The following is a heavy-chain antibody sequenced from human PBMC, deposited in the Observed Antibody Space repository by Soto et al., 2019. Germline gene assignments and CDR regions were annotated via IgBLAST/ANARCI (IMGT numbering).Heavy chain of an antibody. V-gene: IGHV3-23*01. CDR1: EFTFSXYA. CDR3: AKSGSQSYFDY. D-gene: IGHD1-26*01. J-gene: IGHJ4*02. Sequence: SXRXSCAASEFTFSXYAMACVRLDPGKGLEWVSSISPTTGNTYYADSVKGRFTISRDDSRNTLYLQMNRLRADDTAVYYCAKSGSQSYFDYWGQGTLGTVP. CDR2: ISPTTGNT.